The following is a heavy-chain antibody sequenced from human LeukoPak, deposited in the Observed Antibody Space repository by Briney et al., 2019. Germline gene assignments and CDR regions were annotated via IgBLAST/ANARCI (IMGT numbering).Heavy chain of an antibody. D-gene: IGHD6-19*01. CDR1: GGSLSSGGYS. CDR3: ASGNGSGWYYFDY. V-gene: IGHV4-30-2*02. CDR2: IYHSGNT. J-gene: IGHJ4*02. Sequence: SETLSLTCAVSGGSLSSGGYSWRWLRQPPGTGLEFLGYIYHSGNTYYIPSLKSRVTISVDTSKNQFSLRLSSVTAADTAVYYCASGNGSGWYYFDYWGQGTLVTVSS.